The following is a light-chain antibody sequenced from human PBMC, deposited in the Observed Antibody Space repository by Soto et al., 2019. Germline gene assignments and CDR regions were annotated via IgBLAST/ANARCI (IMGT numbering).Light chain of an antibody. CDR1: LTMNNN. CDR3: QQYNERPPWT. CDR2: GAS. V-gene: IGKV3-15*01. J-gene: IGKJ1*01. Sequence: EIVMTQSPATLSVSPGESVTLSCRASLTMNNNIAWYQQKPGQAPRLLIFGASSRATGVTGRFSGSGCGTAFTLSISSMQSEDFSGDYCQQYNERPPWTFGEGTTVEMK.